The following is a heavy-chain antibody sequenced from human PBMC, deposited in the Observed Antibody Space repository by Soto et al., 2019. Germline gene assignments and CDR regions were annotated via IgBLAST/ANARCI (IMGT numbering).Heavy chain of an antibody. CDR1: GYSFTSYW. V-gene: IGHV5-10-1*01. CDR3: ARLLVGATPQQHLYGMDV. J-gene: IGHJ6*02. Sequence: GESLKISCKGSGYSFTSYWISWVRQMPGKGLEWMGRIDPSDSYTNYSPSFQGHVTISADKSISTAYLQWSSLTASDTAMYYCARLLVGATPQQHLYGMDVWGQGTTVTVSS. D-gene: IGHD1-26*01. CDR2: IDPSDSYT.